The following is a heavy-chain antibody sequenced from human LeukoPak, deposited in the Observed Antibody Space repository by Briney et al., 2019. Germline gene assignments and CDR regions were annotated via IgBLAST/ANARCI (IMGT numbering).Heavy chain of an antibody. CDR1: GGSISSYY. CDR2: LYYSGST. CDR3: ATTTLSYYYYYGMDV. D-gene: IGHD1-7*01. Sequence: SETLSLTCTVSGGSISSYYWSWIRQPPGKGLEWMGYLYYSGSTNYNPSLKSRVTISVDTSKNQLSLKLSSVTAADTAVYYCATTTLSYYYYYGMDVWGQGTTVTVSS. V-gene: IGHV4-59*08. J-gene: IGHJ6*02.